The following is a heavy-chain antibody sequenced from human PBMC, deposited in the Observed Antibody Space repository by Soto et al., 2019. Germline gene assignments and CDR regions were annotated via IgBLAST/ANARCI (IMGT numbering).Heavy chain of an antibody. V-gene: IGHV3-23*01. J-gene: IGHJ6*02. Sequence: EVQLLESGGGLVQPGGSLRLSCAASGFTFSSYAMSWVRQAPGKGLEWVSAISGSGGSTYYADSVKGRFTISRDNSKNTLYLQMNSLRAEDTAVYYCAKGDDSSGYSPYYYYYGMDVWGQGTTVTVSS. CDR3: AKGDDSSGYSPYYYYYGMDV. CDR2: ISGSGGST. D-gene: IGHD3-22*01. CDR1: GFTFSSYA.